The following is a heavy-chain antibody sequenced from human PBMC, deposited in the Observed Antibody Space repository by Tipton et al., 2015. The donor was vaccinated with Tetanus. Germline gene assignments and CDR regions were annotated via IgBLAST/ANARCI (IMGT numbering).Heavy chain of an antibody. CDR1: GGSISSGSYY. CDR3: ARVGGFSYGSDAFDI. CDR2: IYTSGST. J-gene: IGHJ3*02. Sequence: TLSLTCTVSGGSISSGSYYWSWIRQPAGKGLEWIGRIYTSGSTNYNPSLKSRVTISVDTSKNQFSLKLSSVTAADTAVYYCARVGGFSYGSDAFDIWGQGTMVTVSS. D-gene: IGHD5-18*01. V-gene: IGHV4-61*02.